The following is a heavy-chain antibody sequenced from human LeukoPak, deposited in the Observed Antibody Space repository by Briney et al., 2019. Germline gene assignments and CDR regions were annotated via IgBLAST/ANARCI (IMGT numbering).Heavy chain of an antibody. CDR2: IDIYGTKT. CDR1: GFTFSTYA. V-gene: IGHV3-23*05. CDR3: ARDYKADF. Sequence: PGGSLRLSCATSGFTFSTYAMTWVRQAPGKGLEWVSAIDIYGTKTNYADSVKGRFTISRDNSKNTLYLQMNSLRGEDTAIYYCARDYKADFWGQGTLVTVPS. J-gene: IGHJ4*02. D-gene: IGHD3-10*01.